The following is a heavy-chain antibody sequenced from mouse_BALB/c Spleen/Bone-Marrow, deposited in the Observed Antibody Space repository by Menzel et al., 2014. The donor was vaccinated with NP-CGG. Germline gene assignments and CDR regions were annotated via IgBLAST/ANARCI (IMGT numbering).Heavy chain of an antibody. CDR3: ARGGNFLWYFDV. Sequence: VQLQQSGAELMKPGASVKISCKATGYTFRSHWIEWVKQRPGHGLECIGEILPGSGSTYYNEKFKGKATFTADTSSNTAYMQLSSLTSEDSAVYYCARGGNFLWYFDVWGAGTTVTVSS. CDR1: GYTFRSHW. CDR2: ILPGSGST. J-gene: IGHJ1*01. V-gene: IGHV1-9*01. D-gene: IGHD2-1*01.